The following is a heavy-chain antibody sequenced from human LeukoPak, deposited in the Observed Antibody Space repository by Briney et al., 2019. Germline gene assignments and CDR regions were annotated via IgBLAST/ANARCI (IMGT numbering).Heavy chain of an antibody. J-gene: IGHJ4*02. D-gene: IGHD2/OR15-2a*01. CDR1: GNYW. V-gene: IGHV3-74*01. CDR2: INSDGSWT. CDR3: VSFYETY. Sequence: GGSLRLSCAASGNYWMHWVRQAPGKGLVWVSHINSDGSWTSYADSVKGRFTISKDNTKNTVYLQMNSLRAEDTAVYYCVSFYETYWGRGTLVTVSS.